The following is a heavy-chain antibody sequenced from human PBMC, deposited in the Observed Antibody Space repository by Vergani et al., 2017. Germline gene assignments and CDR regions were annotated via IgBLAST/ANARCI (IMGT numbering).Heavy chain of an antibody. CDR3: ARSIVSRNPPDYFDN. Sequence: QVQLQESGPGLVRPSETLSLTCTVSGGSLSGYYWNWIRQTPGEGLEWIGYVEDSGYFNYNPSLKTRVSMSSDTSNNQFSLMLSSVTVADTAGYYCARSIVSRNPPDYFDNLGQGTLVTVSS. CDR2: VEDSGYF. J-gene: IGHJ4*02. V-gene: IGHV4-59*01. CDR1: GGSLSGYY. D-gene: IGHD1-14*01.